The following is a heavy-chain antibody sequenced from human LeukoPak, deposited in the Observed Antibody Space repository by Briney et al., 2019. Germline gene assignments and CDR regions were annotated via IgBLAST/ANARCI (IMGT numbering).Heavy chain of an antibody. CDR1: GGTFSSYA. Sequence: GASVKVSCKASGGTFSSYAISWVRQAPGQGLEWMGGIIPIFGTANYAQKFQGRVTITTDESTTTAYMELSSLTSEDTAVYYCARYMTVSGLRSTKGYWGQGTLVTVSS. CDR2: IIPIFGTA. D-gene: IGHD6-19*01. CDR3: ARYMTVSGLRSTKGY. V-gene: IGHV1-69*05. J-gene: IGHJ4*02.